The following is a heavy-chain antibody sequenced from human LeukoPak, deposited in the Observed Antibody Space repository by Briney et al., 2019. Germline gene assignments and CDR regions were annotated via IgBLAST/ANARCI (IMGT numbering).Heavy chain of an antibody. CDR2: INQDGSEK. V-gene: IGHV3-7*05. CDR1: GFTFSRHW. J-gene: IGHJ4*02. D-gene: IGHD4-17*01. CDR3: ARDKSYGDSEDY. Sequence: GGSLRLSCAASGFTFSRHWMHWVRQAPGKGLEWVANINQDGSEKYYVGSVRGRFTISRDNAKNSLYLQMNSLRAEDTAVYYCARDKSYGDSEDYWGQGTLVTVSS.